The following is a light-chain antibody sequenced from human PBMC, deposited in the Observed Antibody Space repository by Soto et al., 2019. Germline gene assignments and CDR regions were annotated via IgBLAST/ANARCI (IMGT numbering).Light chain of an antibody. CDR3: QQFGSSPWT. V-gene: IGKV3-20*01. J-gene: IGKJ1*01. Sequence: EIVLTQSPGTVSLSPGERATLSCRASQSVRSSYLAWYQQKPGQAPRLLIYVTSSRATGIPDRFSGSGSGTDFTLTISRLEPEDFAVYYCQQFGSSPWTFGQGTKVEIK. CDR1: QSVRSSY. CDR2: VTS.